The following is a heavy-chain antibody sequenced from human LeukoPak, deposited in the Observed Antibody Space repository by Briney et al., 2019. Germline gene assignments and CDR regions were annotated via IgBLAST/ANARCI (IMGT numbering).Heavy chain of an antibody. CDR3: ATDRPDY. CDR1: GFTFNNAW. Sequence: GGSLRLSCAASGFTFNNAWMNWVRQAPGKGLEWVALIKSIPNGATTDYAAPVKGRFTISRDDLKNTVYLQMNSLKTEDTALYYCATDRPDYWGQGTLVTVSS. J-gene: IGHJ4*02. CDR2: IKSIPNGATT. V-gene: IGHV3-15*01.